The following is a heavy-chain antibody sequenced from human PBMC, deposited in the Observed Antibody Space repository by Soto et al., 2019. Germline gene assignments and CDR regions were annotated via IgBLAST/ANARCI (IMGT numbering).Heavy chain of an antibody. D-gene: IGHD3-16*02. J-gene: IGHJ4*02. V-gene: IGHV3-23*01. CDR2: ISGSGGST. CDR3: AKYIGGVIVLYYFDY. Sequence: PGGSLRLSCAASGFTFSSYAMSWVRQAPGKGLEWVSAISGSGGSTYYADSVKGRFTISRDNSKNTLYLQMNSLRAEDTAVYYCAKYIGGVIVLYYFDYWGQGTLVTVSS. CDR1: GFTFSSYA.